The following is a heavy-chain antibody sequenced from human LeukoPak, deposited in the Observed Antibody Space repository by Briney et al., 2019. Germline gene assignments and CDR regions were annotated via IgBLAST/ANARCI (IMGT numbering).Heavy chain of an antibody. CDR1: GGSISSYY. D-gene: IGHD6-13*01. CDR2: IYYTGST. CDR3: ARHSYSTSLWYFDY. J-gene: IGHJ4*02. Sequence: PSETLSLTCTVSGGSISSYYWGWIRQPPGKGLEWIGSIYYTGSTNFNPSLKSRVTISVDTSKNQFSLRLSSVTAADTAVYYCARHSYSTSLWYFDYWGQGTLATVSS. V-gene: IGHV4-59*08.